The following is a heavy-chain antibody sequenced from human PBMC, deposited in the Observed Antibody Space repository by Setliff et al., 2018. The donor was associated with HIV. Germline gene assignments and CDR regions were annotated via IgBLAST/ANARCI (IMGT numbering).Heavy chain of an antibody. CDR1: GGSISSSIYY. CDR2: IFYSGST. CDR3: TRLRGSSTWYTGNWFDP. J-gene: IGHJ5*02. Sequence: TLSLTCTVSGGSISSSIYYWGWIRQPPGKGLEWIGNIFYSGSTYYNPSLKSRVTISVDTSKNQFSLRLSSVTAADTAVYYCTRLRGSSTWYTGNWFDPWGQGTLVTVSS. D-gene: IGHD6-13*01. V-gene: IGHV4-39*01.